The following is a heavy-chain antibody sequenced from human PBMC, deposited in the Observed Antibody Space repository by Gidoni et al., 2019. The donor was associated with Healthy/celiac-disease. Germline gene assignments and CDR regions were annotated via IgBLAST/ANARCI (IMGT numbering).Heavy chain of an antibody. CDR3: ASSFGGASGYYFDY. CDR1: GSTFDDYA. D-gene: IGHD3-16*01. CDR2: ISWNSGSI. V-gene: IGHV3-9*01. J-gene: IGHJ4*02. Sequence: EVQLVESGGGLVQPGRSLRLSCAASGSTFDDYAMHWVRQAPGKGLEWVSGISWNSGSIGYADSVKGRFTISRDNAKNSLYLQMNSLRAEDTALYYCASSFGGASGYYFDYWGQGTLVTVSS.